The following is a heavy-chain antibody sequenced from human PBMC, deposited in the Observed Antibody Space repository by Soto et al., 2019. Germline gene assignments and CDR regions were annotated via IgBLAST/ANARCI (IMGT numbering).Heavy chain of an antibody. CDR1: GYTFISHG. D-gene: IGHD1-26*01. J-gene: IGHJ6*02. CDR3: ARFTWGRDHYYGMDV. CDR2: ISGKNGNT. V-gene: IGHV1-18*04. Sequence: ASVKVSCKASGYTFISHGISWVRQAPGQGLEWMGWISGKNGNTNYAQKLQGRVTLTRDTSTGTAYMELSSLRPDDTALYYCARFTWGRDHYYGMDVWGQGTTVTVSS.